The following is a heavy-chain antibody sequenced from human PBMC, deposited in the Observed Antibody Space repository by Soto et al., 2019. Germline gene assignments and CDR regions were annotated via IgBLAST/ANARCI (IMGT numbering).Heavy chain of an antibody. J-gene: IGHJ6*02. D-gene: IGHD5-18*01. CDR3: AKDRVQLWSYPYYYYGMDV. CDR1: GFTFSSYA. Sequence: PSETLSLSCAASGFTFSSYAMSWVRQAPGKGLEWVSAISGSGGSTYYADSVKGRFTISRDNSKNTLYLQMNSLRAEDTAVYYCAKDRVQLWSYPYYYYGMDVWGQGTTVTVSS. CDR2: ISGSGGST. V-gene: IGHV3-23*01.